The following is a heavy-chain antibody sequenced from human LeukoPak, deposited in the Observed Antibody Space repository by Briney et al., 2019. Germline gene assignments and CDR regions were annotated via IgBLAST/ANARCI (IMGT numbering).Heavy chain of an antibody. D-gene: IGHD6-19*01. V-gene: IGHV4-39*07. CDR3: ARVVYSSGWYDY. CDR1: GGSISSSSYY. Sequence: PSETLSLTCTVSGGSISSSSYYWGWIRQPPGKGLEWIGSIYYTGSTDYNPSLKSRVTTSVDTSKNQFSLKLSSVTAADTAVYYCARVVYSSGWYDYWGQGTLVTVSS. J-gene: IGHJ4*02. CDR2: IYYTGST.